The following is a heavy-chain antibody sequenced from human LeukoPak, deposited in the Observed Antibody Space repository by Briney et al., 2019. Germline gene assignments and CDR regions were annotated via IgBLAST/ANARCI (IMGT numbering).Heavy chain of an antibody. CDR2: VFHTGTA. CDR1: GASISRSTYY. V-gene: IGHV4-39*07. J-gene: IGHJ6*02. D-gene: IGHD3-9*01. Sequence: SETLSLTCSVSGASISRSTYYWGWIRPPPGMGLEWIGSVFHTGTAYYNPSLRSRVTISVDTSKNQFSLKLSSVTAVDTAVYYCARLKPRPDILTGYYDYYYGMDVWGQGTTVTVSS. CDR3: ARLKPRPDILTGYYDYYYGMDV.